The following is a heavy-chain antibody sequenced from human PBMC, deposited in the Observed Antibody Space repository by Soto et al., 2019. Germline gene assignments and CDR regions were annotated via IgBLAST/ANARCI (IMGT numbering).Heavy chain of an antibody. Sequence: GGSLRLSCAASGFTFSSYAMSWVRQAPGKGLEWVSAISGSGGSTYYADSVKGRFTISRDNSKNTLYLQMNSLRAEDTAVYYCAKADCISTSCSDSDYWGQGTLVTGSS. J-gene: IGHJ4*02. CDR1: GFTFSSYA. V-gene: IGHV3-23*01. CDR2: ISGSGGST. CDR3: AKADCISTSCSDSDY. D-gene: IGHD2-2*01.